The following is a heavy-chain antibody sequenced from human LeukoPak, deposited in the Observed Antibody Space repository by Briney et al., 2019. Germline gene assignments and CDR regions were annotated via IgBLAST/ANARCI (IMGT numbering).Heavy chain of an antibody. CDR1: GYSFTSYW. D-gene: IGHD3-3*01. Sequence: GESLQISCQGSGYSFTSYWIGGVRRVPGKGLGGMGIIYPGYSDTRYSPSFQGQVTISADKSISTAYLQWSSLKASDTAMYYCARLGIEYDFWSGYSPNDYWGQGTLVTVSS. CDR3: ARLGIEYDFWSGYSPNDY. V-gene: IGHV5-51*01. J-gene: IGHJ4*02. CDR2: IYPGYSDT.